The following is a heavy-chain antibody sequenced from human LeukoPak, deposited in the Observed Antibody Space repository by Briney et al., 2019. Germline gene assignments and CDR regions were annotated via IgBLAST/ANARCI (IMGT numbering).Heavy chain of an antibody. V-gene: IGHV4-34*01. CDR3: ARLVGAPPYYYYGMDV. D-gene: IGHD1-26*01. CDR2: INHSGST. CDR1: GGSISSYY. J-gene: IGHJ6*02. Sequence: PSETLSLTCTVSGGSISSYYWSWIRQPPGKGLEWIGEINHSGSTNYNPSLKSRVTISVDTSKNQFSLKLSSVTAADTAVYYCARLVGAPPYYYYGMDVWGQGTTVTVSS.